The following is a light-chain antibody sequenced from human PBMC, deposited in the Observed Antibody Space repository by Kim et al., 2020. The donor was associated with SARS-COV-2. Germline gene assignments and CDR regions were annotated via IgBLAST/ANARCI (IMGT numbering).Light chain of an antibody. V-gene: IGKV1-9*01. CDR2: AAS. J-gene: IGKJ1*01. Sequence: VGDGVTITCRASQDIRSHLAWDQNNPGEAPKLLIYAASTLQSGVPSRFSGTGAGTAFTLTVSSLQPEDFATYFCQQYNFYPRTFGQGTKVDIK. CDR1: QDIRSH. CDR3: QQYNFYPRT.